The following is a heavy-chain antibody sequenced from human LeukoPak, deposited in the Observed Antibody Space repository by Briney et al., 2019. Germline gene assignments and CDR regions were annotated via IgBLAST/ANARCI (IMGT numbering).Heavy chain of an antibody. D-gene: IGHD3-22*01. CDR1: GYRFTSYW. Sequence: GESLKISCKGSGYRFTSYWIGWVRQMPGKGLEWMGIIYPGDSDTRYSPSFQGQVTISADKSISTAYLQWSSLKASDTAMYYCARGPLWSRYYDSSGPLFDYWGQGTLVTVSS. J-gene: IGHJ4*02. V-gene: IGHV5-51*01. CDR2: IYPGDSDT. CDR3: ARGPLWSRYYDSSGPLFDY.